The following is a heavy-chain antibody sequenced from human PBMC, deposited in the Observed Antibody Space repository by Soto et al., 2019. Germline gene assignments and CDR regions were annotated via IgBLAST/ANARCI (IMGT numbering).Heavy chain of an antibody. D-gene: IGHD6-19*01. V-gene: IGHV3-21*01. Sequence: PGGSLRLSCAASGFTFSSYSMNWVRQAPGKGLEWVSSISSSSSYIYYADSVKGRFTISRDNAKNSLYLQMNSLRAEDTAVYYCARDVIAVAGTWSDYWGQGTLVTVSS. CDR1: GFTFSSYS. CDR3: ARDVIAVAGTWSDY. CDR2: ISSSSSYI. J-gene: IGHJ4*02.